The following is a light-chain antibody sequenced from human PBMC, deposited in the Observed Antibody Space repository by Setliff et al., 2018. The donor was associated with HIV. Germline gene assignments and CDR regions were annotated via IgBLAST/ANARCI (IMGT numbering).Light chain of an antibody. CDR3: QVWDSSSGLYG. Sequence: SYELTQPPSVSVAPGKTARITCGGNNIGSKSVHWYQQKPGQAPVLVIYYDSDRPSGIPERFSGSNSGNTATLTITRVEAGEEADYYCQVWDSSSGLYGFGTGTKVTVL. J-gene: IGLJ1*01. CDR1: NIGSKS. V-gene: IGLV3-21*04. CDR2: YDS.